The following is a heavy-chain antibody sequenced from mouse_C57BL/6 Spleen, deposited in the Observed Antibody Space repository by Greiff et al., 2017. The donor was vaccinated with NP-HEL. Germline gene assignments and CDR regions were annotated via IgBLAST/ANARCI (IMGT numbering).Heavy chain of an antibody. CDR1: GYTFTSYG. CDR2: IYPRSGNT. V-gene: IGHV1-81*01. J-gene: IGHJ1*03. CDR3: VYYGSSYGYFDV. Sequence: VQLQQSGAELARPGASVKLSCKASGYTFTSYGISWVKQRTGQGLGWIGEIYPRSGNTYYNEKFKGKATLTADKSSSTAYMELRSLTSEDSAVYFCVYYGSSYGYFDVWGTGTTVTVSS. D-gene: IGHD1-1*01.